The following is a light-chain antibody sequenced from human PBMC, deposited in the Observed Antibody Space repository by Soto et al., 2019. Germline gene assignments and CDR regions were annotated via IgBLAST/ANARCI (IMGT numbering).Light chain of an antibody. J-gene: IGKJ3*01. CDR3: QQLNSYRFT. Sequence: DIQLTQSPSFLSASVGDRVTITFRASQGISSYLAWYQQNQGKAPKLLIYAASTLQSGAPSRFRGSGSGTEIPLTLGGLQPEDFGNYYCQQLNSYRFTFGPWTKVDIK. CDR2: AAS. V-gene: IGKV1-9*01. CDR1: QGISSY.